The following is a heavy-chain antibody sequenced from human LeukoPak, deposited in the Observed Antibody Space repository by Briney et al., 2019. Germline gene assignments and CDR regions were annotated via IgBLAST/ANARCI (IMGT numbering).Heavy chain of an antibody. CDR1: GFTFSSYA. V-gene: IGHV3-23*01. CDR3: AKAPGDWYFDL. Sequence: GGSLRLSCAASGFTFSSYAMGWVRQAPGKGLEWVSAISGSGSSTYYADSVKGRFTISRDNSKNTLFLQMNSMRAEDTAIYCCAKAPGDWYFDLWGRGTLVTVSS. J-gene: IGHJ2*01. CDR2: ISGSGSST.